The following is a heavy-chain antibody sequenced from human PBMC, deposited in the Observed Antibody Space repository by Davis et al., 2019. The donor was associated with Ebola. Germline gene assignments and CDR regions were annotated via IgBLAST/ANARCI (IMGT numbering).Heavy chain of an antibody. CDR1: GFTSSSYG. CDR3: AKDIHFIAVADTSFDY. D-gene: IGHD6-19*01. J-gene: IGHJ4*02. CDR2: IWYDGSNK. Sequence: GGSLRLSCAASGFTSSSYGMHWVRQAPGKGLEWVAVIWYDGSNKYYADSVKGRFTISRDNSKNTLYLQMNSLRAEDTAVYYCAKDIHFIAVADTSFDYWGQGTLVTVSS. V-gene: IGHV3-30*02.